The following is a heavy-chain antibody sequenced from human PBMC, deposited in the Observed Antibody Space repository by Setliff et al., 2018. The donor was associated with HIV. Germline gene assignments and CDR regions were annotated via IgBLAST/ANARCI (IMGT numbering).Heavy chain of an antibody. CDR2: VHSNGST. CDR3: ARERRWLQDYYYYIDV. V-gene: IGHV4-59*02. J-gene: IGHJ6*03. Sequence: SETLSLTCTVSGSSVTNNYWSWIRQPPGKGLEWLGYVHSNGSTNYNPSLKSRLTMSVDKSKNQFSLRLKSVTAADSAVYYCARERRWLQDYYYYIDVWGNGTTVTVSS. CDR1: GSSVTNNY. D-gene: IGHD5-18*01.